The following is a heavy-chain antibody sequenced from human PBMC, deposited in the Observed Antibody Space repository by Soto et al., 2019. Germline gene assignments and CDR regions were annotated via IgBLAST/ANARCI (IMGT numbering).Heavy chain of an antibody. V-gene: IGHV4-39*01. J-gene: IGHJ6*03. Sequence: QLQLQESGPGLVKPSETLSLTCTVSGGSISSSSYYWGWIRQPPGKGLEWIGSIYYSGSTYYNPSLKSRVTISVETSKNQFSLKLSSVTAADTAVYYCATLYGSGSSYYYYYMDVWGKGTTVTVSS. CDR3: ATLYGSGSSYYYYYMDV. CDR2: IYYSGST. D-gene: IGHD3-10*01. CDR1: GGSISSSSYY.